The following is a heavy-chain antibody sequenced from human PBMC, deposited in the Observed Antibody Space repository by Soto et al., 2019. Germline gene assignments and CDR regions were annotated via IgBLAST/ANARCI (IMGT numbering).Heavy chain of an antibody. CDR3: ARESEDLTSNFDY. J-gene: IGHJ4*02. CDR2: ISSTTNYR. Sequence: PGGSLRLSCAASGFTFTRYSTNWVRQAPGKGLEWVSSISSTTNYRYYGDSMKGRFTISRDNAKNSLYLEMNSLRAEDTAVYYCARESEDLTSNFDYWGQGTLVTVSS. CDR1: GFTFTRYS. V-gene: IGHV3-21*06.